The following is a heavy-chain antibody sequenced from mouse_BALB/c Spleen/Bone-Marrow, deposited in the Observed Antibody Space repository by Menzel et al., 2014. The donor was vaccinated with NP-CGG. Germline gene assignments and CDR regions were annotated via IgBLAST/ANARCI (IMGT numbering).Heavy chain of an antibody. V-gene: IGHV1S81*02. CDR2: INPSNGGT. J-gene: IGHJ2*01. Sequence: QVQLQQSGAELVKPGASVKLSCKASGYTFTSYYMYWVKQRPGQGLEWIGEINPSNGGTNFNEKFKSKATLTVDKSSSTAYMQLSSLTSEDSAVYYCTRSTMITYFDYWGQCTTLTVSS. CDR3: TRSTMITYFDY. CDR1: GYTFTSYY. D-gene: IGHD2-4*01.